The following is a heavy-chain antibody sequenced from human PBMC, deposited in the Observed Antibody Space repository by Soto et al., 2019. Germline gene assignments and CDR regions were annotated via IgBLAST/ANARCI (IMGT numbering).Heavy chain of an antibody. CDR3: AKASYGVVLVYCMDP. J-gene: IGHJ5*02. Sequence: QVQLVESGGGVVQPGRSLRLSCVGSGFIFENFAMHWVRQAPGKGLEWVAVISYAGTEQYYADSVRGRFTNFRDNSKNKVDLKVIRLKPDDTAMYFWAKASYGVVLVYCMDPWGRGTQLTVSS. CDR1: GFIFENFA. V-gene: IGHV3-30*18. D-gene: IGHD4-17*01. CDR2: ISYAGTEQ.